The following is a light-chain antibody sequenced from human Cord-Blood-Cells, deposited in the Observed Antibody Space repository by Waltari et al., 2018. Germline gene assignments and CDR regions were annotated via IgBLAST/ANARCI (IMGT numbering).Light chain of an antibody. CDR1: SSDVGGYNY. Sequence: QSALTQPASVSGSPGQPLTISCTGTSSDVGGYNYVSWYQQHPGKAPKLMIYEVSNRPSGVSNRFSGSKSGNTASLTISGLQAEDEADYYCSSYTSSSTLVFGGGTKLTVL. CDR3: SSYTSSSTLV. CDR2: EVS. V-gene: IGLV2-14*01. J-gene: IGLJ2*01.